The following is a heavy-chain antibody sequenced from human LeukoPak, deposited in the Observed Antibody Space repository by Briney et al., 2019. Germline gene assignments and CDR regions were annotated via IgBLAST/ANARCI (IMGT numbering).Heavy chain of an antibody. CDR3: ARGEIAAAGNEFDY. Sequence: ASVKVSCKASGYTFTSYDINWVRQATGQGLEWMGWMNPNSGNTGYAQKFQGRVTMTRNTSISTAYMELCSLRSEDTAVYYCARGEIAAAGNEFDYWGQGTLVTVSS. V-gene: IGHV1-8*01. J-gene: IGHJ4*02. CDR1: GYTFTSYD. D-gene: IGHD6-13*01. CDR2: MNPNSGNT.